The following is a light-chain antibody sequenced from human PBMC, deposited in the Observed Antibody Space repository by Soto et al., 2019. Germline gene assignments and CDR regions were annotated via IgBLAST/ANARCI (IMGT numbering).Light chain of an antibody. V-gene: IGLV2-11*01. Sequence: QAVVTQPRSVSGSPGQSVTISCTGTSSDIGAYNFVSWYQQHPGKAPKLMIYDVTARPSGVPDRFSGSKSGTTASLTISGLQDEDEADYYCCSYAGAHTFFGGGTKLTVL. CDR3: CSYAGAHTF. CDR2: DVT. J-gene: IGLJ2*01. CDR1: SSDIGAYNF.